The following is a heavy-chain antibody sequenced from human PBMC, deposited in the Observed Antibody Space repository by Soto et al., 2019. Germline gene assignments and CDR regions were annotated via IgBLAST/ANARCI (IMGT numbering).Heavy chain of an antibody. CDR1: GDSFSSYS. CDR2: GYNSGST. CDR3: TGDYGSGSYRFDY. J-gene: IGHJ4*02. V-gene: IGHV4-59*01. Sequence: QVRLQESGPGLVKPSETLSLTCTVSGDSFSSYSWSWIRQPPGKGLEWIGYGYNSGSTTSNPSLKSRLTMSVDTSSNQISLKLSSVTAADTAIYYCTGDYGSGSYRFDYWGQGTLVTVAT. D-gene: IGHD3-10*01.